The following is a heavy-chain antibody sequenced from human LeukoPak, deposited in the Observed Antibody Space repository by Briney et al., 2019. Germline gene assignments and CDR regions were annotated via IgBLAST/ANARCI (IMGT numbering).Heavy chain of an antibody. D-gene: IGHD3-16*01. J-gene: IGHJ4*02. Sequence: GGSLRLSCAASGFTFSSYSMNWVRQAPGKGLEWVSSISSSSRYIYYADSVKGRFTISRDNAKNSLYLQMNSLRAEDTAVYYCARGDRGVTGGVSFDYWGQGTLVTVSS. CDR3: ARGDRGVTGGVSFDY. CDR2: ISSSSRYI. CDR1: GFTFSSYS. V-gene: IGHV3-21*01.